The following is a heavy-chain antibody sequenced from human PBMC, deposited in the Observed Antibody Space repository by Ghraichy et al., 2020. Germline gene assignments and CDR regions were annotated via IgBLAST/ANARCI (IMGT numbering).Heavy chain of an antibody. CDR3: AKGLDSSGWYVTPFDY. CDR1: GFTFSSYA. CDR2: ISGSGGST. Sequence: GGSLRLSCAASGFTFSSYAMSWVRQAPGKGLEWVSAISGSGGSTYYADSVKGRFTISRDNSKNTLYLQMNSLRAEDTAVYYCAKGLDSSGWYVTPFDYWGQGTLVTVSS. D-gene: IGHD6-19*01. V-gene: IGHV3-23*01. J-gene: IGHJ4*02.